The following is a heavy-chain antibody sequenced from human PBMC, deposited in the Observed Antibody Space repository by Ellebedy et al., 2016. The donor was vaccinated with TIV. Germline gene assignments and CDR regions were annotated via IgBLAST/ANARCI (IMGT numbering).Heavy chain of an antibody. CDR1: GFTFSSYG. CDR3: ARGTTVTSG. Sequence: GESLKISCAASGFTFSSYGMHWVRQAPGKGLEWVAVIWYDGSNKYYADSVKGRFTISRDNSKNTLYLQMNSLRAEDTAVYYCARGTTVTSGWGQGTLVTVSS. V-gene: IGHV3-33*01. CDR2: IWYDGSNK. J-gene: IGHJ4*02. D-gene: IGHD4-17*01.